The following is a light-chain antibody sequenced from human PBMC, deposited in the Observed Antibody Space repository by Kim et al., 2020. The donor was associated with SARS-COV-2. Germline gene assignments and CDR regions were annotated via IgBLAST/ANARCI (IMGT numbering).Light chain of an antibody. CDR2: DAS. J-gene: IGKJ1*01. Sequence: SLSPGERATLSCGASQSVSCYFAWYQQQPGQAPRLLIYDASHRATGTPARFSGSGSGTDFTLTISSLEPEDFAVYYCQQRSNWPTFGQGTKVDIK. CDR1: QSVSCY. V-gene: IGKV3-11*01. CDR3: QQRSNWPT.